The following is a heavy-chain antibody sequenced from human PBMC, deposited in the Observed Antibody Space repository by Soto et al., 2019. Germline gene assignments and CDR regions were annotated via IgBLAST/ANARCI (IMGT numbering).Heavy chain of an antibody. CDR1: GFTCDDYA. Sequence: GGSLRLSCAASGFTCDDYAMHWVRQAPGKGLEWVSGISWNSGSIGYADSVKGRFTISRDNAKNSLYLQMNSLRAEDTALYYCAKYKREVATLTTLTYSGQRTPVPVSS. CDR3: AKYKREVATLTTLTY. V-gene: IGHV3-9*01. CDR2: ISWNSGSI. D-gene: IGHD4-4*01. J-gene: IGHJ4*02.